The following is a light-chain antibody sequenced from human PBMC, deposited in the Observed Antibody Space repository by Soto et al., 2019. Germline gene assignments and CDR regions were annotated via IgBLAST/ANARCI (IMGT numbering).Light chain of an antibody. CDR3: QKYYSAPET. Sequence: DIQMTQSPSSLSASVGDRVTITCRASQGISSYLAWYQQKPGKVPKVLIYAASTLQSGVPSRFSGSGSGTEFTLTISSPLPEDVATYYCQKYYSAPETFGQGTKVEIK. J-gene: IGKJ1*01. CDR2: AAS. CDR1: QGISSY. V-gene: IGKV1-27*01.